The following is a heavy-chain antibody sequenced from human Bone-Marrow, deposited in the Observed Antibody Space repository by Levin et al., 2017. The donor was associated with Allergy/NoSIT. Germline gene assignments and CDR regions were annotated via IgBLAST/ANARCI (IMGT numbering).Heavy chain of an antibody. Sequence: GASVKVSCKGSGYTFSTSWIAWVRQAPGRGLEWMGIIYPGDSDTRYNPSFQGQVTISADKSITTAFLQWTSLKTSDTAIYYCARHGGAELWALGDWGQGTLVTVSS. CDR1: GYTFSTSW. CDR3: ARHGGAELWALGD. V-gene: IGHV5-51*01. CDR2: IYPGDSDT. J-gene: IGHJ4*02. D-gene: IGHD2-21*01.